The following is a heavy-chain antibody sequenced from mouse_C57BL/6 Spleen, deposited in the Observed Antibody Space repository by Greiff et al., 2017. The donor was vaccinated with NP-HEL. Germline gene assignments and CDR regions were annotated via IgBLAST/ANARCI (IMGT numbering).Heavy chain of an antibody. V-gene: IGHV14-3*01. CDR1: GFNIKNTY. D-gene: IGHD3-2*02. CDR2: IDPANGNT. CDR3: ARSDSSGYYAMDY. Sequence: EVQLVESVAELVRPGASVKLSCTASGFNIKNTYMHWVKQRPEQGLEWIGRIDPANGNTKYAPKFQGKATITADTSSNTAYLQLSSLTSEDTAIYYCARSDSSGYYAMDYWGQGTSVTVSS. J-gene: IGHJ4*01.